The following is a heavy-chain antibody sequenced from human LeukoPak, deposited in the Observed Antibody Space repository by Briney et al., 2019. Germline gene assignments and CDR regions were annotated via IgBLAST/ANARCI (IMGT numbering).Heavy chain of an antibody. D-gene: IGHD4-11*01. CDR1: GFTFSSYA. CDR2: IRSDGVGV. Sequence: GGSLRLSCSVSGFTFSSYAMHWVRQAPGKGLEYASVIRSDGVGVYYTDSVKGRFTISRDNSKNTLYLQMSSLRPEDTAVYYCARVGQSHDAFDIWGQGTMVTVSS. J-gene: IGHJ3*02. V-gene: IGHV3-64D*06. CDR3: ARVGQSHDAFDI.